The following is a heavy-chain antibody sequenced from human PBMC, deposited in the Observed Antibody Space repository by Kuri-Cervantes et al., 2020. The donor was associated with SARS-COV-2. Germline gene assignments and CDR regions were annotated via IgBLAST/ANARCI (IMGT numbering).Heavy chain of an antibody. CDR2: ISYDGSNK. CDR3: ARDSGSQLDY. J-gene: IGHJ4*02. D-gene: IGHD1-26*01. V-gene: IGHV3-30-3*01. Sequence: GESLKISCAASGLTFSSYAMHWVRQAPGKGLEWVAVISYDGSNKYYADSVKGRFTISRDNSKNTLYLQMNSLRAEDTAVYYCARDSGSQLDYWGQGTLVTVSS. CDR1: GLTFSSYA.